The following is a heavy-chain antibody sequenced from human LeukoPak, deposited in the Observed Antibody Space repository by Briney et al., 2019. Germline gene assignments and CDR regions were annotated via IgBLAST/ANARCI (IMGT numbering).Heavy chain of an antibody. CDR2: VYYSGST. D-gene: IGHD3-22*01. Sequence: SETLSLTCNVSGGSFSRSYWSWIRQPPGKGLEWIEYVYYSGSTNYNSSLKSRVTISVDTSKNQFALKLSSVSAADTAVYYCARRKGYYDKSGYYYPGAFDIWGQGAMVTVSS. V-gene: IGHV4-59*01. CDR1: GGSFSRSY. J-gene: IGHJ3*02. CDR3: ARRKGYYDKSGYYYPGAFDI.